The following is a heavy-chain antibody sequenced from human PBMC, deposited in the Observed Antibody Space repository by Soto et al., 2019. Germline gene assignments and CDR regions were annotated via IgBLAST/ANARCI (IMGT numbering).Heavy chain of an antibody. CDR1: GFSLTTGKMG. J-gene: IGHJ6*02. Sequence: GSGPTLVNPTETLTLTCTVSGFSLTTGKMGVSWIRQPPGKALEWLAHIFSDNERSYSTSLQGRLTISKDTSGSQVVLSMTNVDPVDTATYYCARMNVDSYDFYYAMDVWGQGTTVTVS. D-gene: IGHD4-17*01. CDR3: ARMNVDSYDFYYAMDV. V-gene: IGHV2-26*01. CDR2: IFSDNER.